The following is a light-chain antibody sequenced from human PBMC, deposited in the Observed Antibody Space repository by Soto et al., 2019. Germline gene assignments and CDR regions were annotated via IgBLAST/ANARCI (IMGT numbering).Light chain of an antibody. CDR1: SSDVGGYNY. J-gene: IGLJ3*02. CDR2: DVS. V-gene: IGLV2-11*01. Sequence: QSALTPPRSVSGSPGQSVTISCTGTSSDVGGYNYVSWYQQYPGKAPKLMIYDVSKRPSGVPDRFSGSKSGNTASLTISGLQAEDEADYYCCSYAGSYSWVFGGGTKLTVL. CDR3: CSYAGSYSWV.